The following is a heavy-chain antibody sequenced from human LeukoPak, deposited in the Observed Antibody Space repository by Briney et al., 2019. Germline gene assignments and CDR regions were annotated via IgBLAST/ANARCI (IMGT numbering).Heavy chain of an antibody. J-gene: IGHJ4*02. V-gene: IGHV3-23*01. CDR1: GFTFNTYA. CDR3: AKDLYSVTGDS. CDR2: ISNNGGST. Sequence: PGGSLRLSCAASGFTFNTYAMSWVRQAPGKGLEWVSLISNNGGSTHYADSVKGRFTISRDNSKNTLYQQINSLKAEDTAVYYCAKDLYSVTGDSWGQGTLVTVSS. D-gene: IGHD6-19*01.